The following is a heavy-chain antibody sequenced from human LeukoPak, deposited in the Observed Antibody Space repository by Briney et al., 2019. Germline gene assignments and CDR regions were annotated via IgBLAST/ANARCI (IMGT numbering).Heavy chain of an antibody. V-gene: IGHV4-61*02. Sequence: SETLSLTCTVSGGSISSGSYYWSWIRQPDGKGLEWIGRIYTSGSTNYNPCLKSRFTITVDKAENECSLKLSSVTAADTAVYYCARDSRYYDILTGYYKYWFDPWGQGTLVTVSS. CDR3: ARDSRYYDILTGYYKYWFDP. D-gene: IGHD3-9*01. CDR2: IYTSGST. CDR1: GGSISSGSYY. J-gene: IGHJ5*02.